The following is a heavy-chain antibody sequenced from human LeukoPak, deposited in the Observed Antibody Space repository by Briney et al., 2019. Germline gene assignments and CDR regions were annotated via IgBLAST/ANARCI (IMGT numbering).Heavy chain of an antibody. Sequence: PGGSLRLSCAASGFTFSSYRMNWVRQAPGKGLEWVSSISTSSNYIYYADSVKDRFTISRDNAKNSLYLQMNSLRADDTAVYYCARVQVGTYSDYWGQGTLVTVSS. J-gene: IGHJ4*02. D-gene: IGHD1-26*01. CDR1: GFTFSSYR. CDR3: ARVQVGTYSDY. CDR2: ISTSSNYI. V-gene: IGHV3-21*01.